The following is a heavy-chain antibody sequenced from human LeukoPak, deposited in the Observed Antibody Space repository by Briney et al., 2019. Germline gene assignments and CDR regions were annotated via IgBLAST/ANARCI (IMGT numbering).Heavy chain of an antibody. Sequence: SETLSLTCAVYGGSFSGYYWSWIRQPPGKGLEWIGEINHSGSTNYNPSLKSRVTVSVDTSKNQFSLKLSSVTAADTAVYYCAGGVTRLYYYGSGSSLSFDYWGQGTLVTVSS. D-gene: IGHD3-10*01. CDR2: INHSGST. J-gene: IGHJ4*02. V-gene: IGHV4-34*01. CDR1: GGSFSGYY. CDR3: AGGVTRLYYYGSGSSLSFDY.